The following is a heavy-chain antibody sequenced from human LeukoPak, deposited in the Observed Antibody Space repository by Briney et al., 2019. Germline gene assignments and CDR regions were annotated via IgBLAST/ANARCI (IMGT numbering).Heavy chain of an antibody. CDR1: GGSISSSRYY. CDR3: ARAQSGYYYDSSGYDDAFDI. D-gene: IGHD3-22*01. CDR2: SYYSGST. Sequence: SETLTLTCTVSGGSISSSRYYWGWFRQPPGKGLEWIGSSYYSGSTYYNPSLKSRVTISVDTSKNQFSLKLSSVTAADTAVYYCARAQSGYYYDSSGYDDAFDIWGQGTMVTVSS. J-gene: IGHJ3*02. V-gene: IGHV4-39*07.